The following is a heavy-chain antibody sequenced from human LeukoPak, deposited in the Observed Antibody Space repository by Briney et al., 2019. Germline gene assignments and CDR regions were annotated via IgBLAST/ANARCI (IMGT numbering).Heavy chain of an antibody. CDR2: IIPIFGTA. Sequence: GASVKASCKASGGTFSSYAISWVRQAPGQGLEWMAGIIPIFGTANYAQKFQGRVTITTDESTSTAYMELSSPRSEDTAVYYCATVLRFLEEGYYFDYWGQGTLVTVSS. V-gene: IGHV1-69*05. CDR1: GGTFSSYA. CDR3: ATVLRFLEEGYYFDY. D-gene: IGHD3-3*01. J-gene: IGHJ4*02.